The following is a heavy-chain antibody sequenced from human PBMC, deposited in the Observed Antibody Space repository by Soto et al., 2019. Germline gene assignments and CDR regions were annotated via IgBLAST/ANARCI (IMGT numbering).Heavy chain of an antibody. J-gene: IGHJ4*02. CDR3: ARGPPSISSSPDFDY. CDR1: GGSFSGYY. Sequence: SETLSLTCAVYGGSFSGYYWSWIRQPPGKGLEWIGEINHSGSTNYNPSLKSRVTISVDTSKNQFSLKLSSVTAADTAVYYCARGPPSISSSPDFDYWGQGTLVTVSS. V-gene: IGHV4-34*01. D-gene: IGHD6-6*01. CDR2: INHSGST.